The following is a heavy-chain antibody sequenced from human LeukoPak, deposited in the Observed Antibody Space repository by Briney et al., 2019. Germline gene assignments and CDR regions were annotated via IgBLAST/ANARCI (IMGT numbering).Heavy chain of an antibody. CDR2: IYTTGST. CDR3: ARAFCSGGSCSSLFYFDY. J-gene: IGHJ4*02. D-gene: IGHD2-15*01. Sequence: SETLSLTCSVSGGSISRYYWNWIRQPAGKGLEWIGRIYTTGSTNYNPSLKSRFTMSVATSKNQFSLKLNSVSAADTAVYYCARAFCSGGSCSSLFYFDYWGQGTLVTVSS. CDR1: GGSISRYY. V-gene: IGHV4-4*07.